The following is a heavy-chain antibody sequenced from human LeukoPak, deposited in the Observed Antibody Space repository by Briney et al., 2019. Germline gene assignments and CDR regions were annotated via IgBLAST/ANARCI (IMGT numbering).Heavy chain of an antibody. CDR3: ARARGVSLDFGVVIMGFDY. D-gene: IGHD3-3*01. CDR1: GYTFTSYG. J-gene: IGHJ4*02. Sequence: VASVKVSCKASGYTFTSYGISWVRQAPGQGLEWMGWISAYNANTNYAQKLQGRVTMTTDTSTSTAYMELRSLRSDDTAVYYCARARGVSLDFGVVIMGFDYWGQGTLVTVSS. CDR2: ISAYNANT. V-gene: IGHV1-18*01.